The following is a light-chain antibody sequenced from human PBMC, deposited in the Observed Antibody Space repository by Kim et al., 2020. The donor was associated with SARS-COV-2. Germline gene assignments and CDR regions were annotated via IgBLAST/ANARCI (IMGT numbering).Light chain of an antibody. Sequence: DIQMTQSPSSLSASVGDSVTITCRASQSISSYVNWYQQKPGEAPKLLIYGAANLQSGVPRRFSGSGSGTDFTVTINSLQPEDFATYHCQQSYSTPYTFGQGTKLEIK. CDR3: QQSYSTPYT. CDR2: GAA. CDR1: QSISSY. J-gene: IGKJ2*01. V-gene: IGKV1-39*01.